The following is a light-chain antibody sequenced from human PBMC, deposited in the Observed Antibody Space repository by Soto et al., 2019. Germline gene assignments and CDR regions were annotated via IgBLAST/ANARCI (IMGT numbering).Light chain of an antibody. J-gene: IGLJ1*01. V-gene: IGLV3-21*02. CDR3: QVWERISDHNFV. CDR2: DDR. CDR1: NIGTKS. Sequence: VLTQPPSVSVSPGQTATITCGGDNIGTKSVHWYRQRPGQAPVLVLYDDRDRPSGIPERFSGSNSGNTATLTISRVEAGDEADYYCQVWERISDHNFVFGDGTKLTVL.